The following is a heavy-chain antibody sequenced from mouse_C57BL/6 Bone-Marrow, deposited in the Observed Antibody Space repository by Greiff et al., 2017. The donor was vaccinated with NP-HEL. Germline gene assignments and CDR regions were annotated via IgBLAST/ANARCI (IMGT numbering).Heavy chain of an antibody. J-gene: IGHJ2*01. Sequence: VQLQQSVAELVRPGASVKLSCTASGFNIKNTYMHWVKQRPEQGLEWIGRIDPANGNTKYAPKFQGKATITADTSSNTAYLQLSSLTSEDTAIDDCARGTVVAPYYFDYWGQGTTLTVSS. D-gene: IGHD1-1*01. CDR2: IDPANGNT. CDR3: ARGTVVAPYYFDY. V-gene: IGHV14-3*01. CDR1: GFNIKNTY.